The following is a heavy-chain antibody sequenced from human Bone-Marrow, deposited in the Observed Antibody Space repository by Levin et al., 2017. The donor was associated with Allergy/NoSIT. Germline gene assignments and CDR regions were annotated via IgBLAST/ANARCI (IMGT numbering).Heavy chain of an antibody. Sequence: ASETLSLTCTVSGGSTDGEYWTWIRQPPGKGLEWIGHIFYTGSTNYNPSLKSRLSISIDTSNNQFSLKLRSVIAADTAMYYCARGSRGYGPWGQGTLVTVSS. CDR3: ARGSRGYGP. CDR1: GGSTDGEY. J-gene: IGHJ5*02. CDR2: IFYTGST. V-gene: IGHV4-59*01. D-gene: IGHD5-18*01.